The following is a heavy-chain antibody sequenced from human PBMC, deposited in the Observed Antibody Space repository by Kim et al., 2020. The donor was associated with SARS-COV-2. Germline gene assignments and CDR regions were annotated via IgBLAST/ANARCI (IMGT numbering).Heavy chain of an antibody. V-gene: IGHV3-11*04. Sequence: GWSLRLSCAASGFTFSDYYMSWIRQAPGKGLEWVSYISSSAGTIYYADSVKGRFTISRDNAKNSLYLQMNSLRAEDTAVYYSARDMIAAAKRDGMDVWGQGTTVTVSS. J-gene: IGHJ6*02. CDR3: ARDMIAAAKRDGMDV. CDR2: ISSSAGTI. CDR1: GFTFSDYY. D-gene: IGHD6-13*01.